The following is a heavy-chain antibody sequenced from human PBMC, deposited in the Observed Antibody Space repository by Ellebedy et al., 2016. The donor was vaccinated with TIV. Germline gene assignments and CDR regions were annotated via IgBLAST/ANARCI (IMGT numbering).Heavy chain of an antibody. CDR1: AETFSNHA. V-gene: IGHV1-69*04. CDR3: ARWGPYSGTFQGPFDF. CDR2: VIPILNVV. Sequence: AASVKVSCKASAETFSNHALNWLRQAAAQGLGWVGRVIPILNVVNYARKFQGRVTITADRSTNIVYLELSCLRSEDTAVYYCARWGPYSGTFQGPFDFWGQGVLVTVSS. J-gene: IGHJ4*02. D-gene: IGHD5-12*01.